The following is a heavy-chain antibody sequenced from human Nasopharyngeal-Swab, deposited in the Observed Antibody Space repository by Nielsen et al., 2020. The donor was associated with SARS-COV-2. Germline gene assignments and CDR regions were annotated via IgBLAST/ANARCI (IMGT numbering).Heavy chain of an antibody. Sequence: WIRQPPGKGLEWIGYIYYSGSTYYNPSHKSRVTISVDTSKNQFSLKLSSVTAADTAVYYCARDDVYCSSTSCYRAPLNYWGQGTLVTVSS. CDR3: ARDDVYCSSTSCYRAPLNY. CDR2: IYYSGST. V-gene: IGHV4-30-4*01. J-gene: IGHJ4*02. D-gene: IGHD2-2*01.